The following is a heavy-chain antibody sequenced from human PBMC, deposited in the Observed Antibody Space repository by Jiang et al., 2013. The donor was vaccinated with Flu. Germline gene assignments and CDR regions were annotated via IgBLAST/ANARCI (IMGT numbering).Heavy chain of an antibody. V-gene: IGHV1-8*01. CDR1: GYTFSGYD. J-gene: IGHJ4*02. CDR2: MNPNTGHT. CDR3: AKLGSCGGDCYFLHY. D-gene: IGHD2-21*02. Sequence: SGAEVKKPGASVRVSCKASGYTFSGYDFIWVRQATGQGLEWMGLMNPNTGHTVYAQKFQGRVTMTRSTALTSAYMELSSLRSEDTAVYYCAKLGSCGGDCYFLHYWGQGTLVTVSS.